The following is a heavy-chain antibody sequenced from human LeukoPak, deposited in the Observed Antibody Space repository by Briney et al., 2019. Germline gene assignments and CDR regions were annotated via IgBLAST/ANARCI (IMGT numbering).Heavy chain of an antibody. CDR1: GFTFSSYW. CDR2: INTDGSST. Sequence: GGSLRLSCAASGFTFSSYWMYWVRQAPEKGLVWVSRINTDGSSTNYADSVKDRFAISRDNAKNTLYLQVNSLRAEDSAVYYCARARTIAARPIGYWGQGTLVTVSS. J-gene: IGHJ4*02. CDR3: ARARTIAARPIGY. D-gene: IGHD6-6*01. V-gene: IGHV3-74*01.